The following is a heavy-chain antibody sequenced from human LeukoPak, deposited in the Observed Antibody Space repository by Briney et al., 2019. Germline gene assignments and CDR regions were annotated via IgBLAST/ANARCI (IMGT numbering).Heavy chain of an antibody. CDR2: IYYSGST. Sequence: SETLSLTCTVSGGSISSSSYYWGWIRQTPGKGLEWIGSIYYSGSTFYSPSLKSRVTISVDTSKNQFSLKLSSVTAADTAVYYCACYGYSYGTRGDWFDPWGQGTLVTVSS. CDR3: ACYGYSYGTRGDWFDP. V-gene: IGHV4-39*07. CDR1: GGSISSSSYY. D-gene: IGHD5-18*01. J-gene: IGHJ5*02.